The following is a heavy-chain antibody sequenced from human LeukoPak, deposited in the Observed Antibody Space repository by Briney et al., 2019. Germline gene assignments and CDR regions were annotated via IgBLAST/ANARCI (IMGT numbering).Heavy chain of an antibody. J-gene: IGHJ4*02. Sequence: PGGSLRLSCAASGFTFSSYEMNWVSQAPGKGLEWVSYISSSGSSIHYADSVKGRFTISRDNAKNSLYLQMNSLRAEDTAVYHCARQISRHCSGGSCYSGWEFYFDYWGQGTPVTVSS. D-gene: IGHD2-15*01. CDR1: GFTFSSYE. CDR3: ARQISRHCSGGSCYSGWEFYFDY. CDR2: ISSSGSSI. V-gene: IGHV3-48*03.